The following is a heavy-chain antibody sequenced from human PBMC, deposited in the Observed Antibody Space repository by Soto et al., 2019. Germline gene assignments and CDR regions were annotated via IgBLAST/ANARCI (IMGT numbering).Heavy chain of an antibody. D-gene: IGHD2-2*01. CDR2: VYFRGPS. CDR1: GGSITNHY. J-gene: IGHJ5*02. Sequence: SETLSLTCGLSGGSITNHYCSWIRQSPGKGLEWIGSVYFRGPSNYNPSLRSRATISLDDSKNQLSLELTSVTAEDSAVYYCARDMRSRGWFDPWGQGALVTVSS. V-gene: IGHV4-59*11. CDR3: ARDMRSRGWFDP.